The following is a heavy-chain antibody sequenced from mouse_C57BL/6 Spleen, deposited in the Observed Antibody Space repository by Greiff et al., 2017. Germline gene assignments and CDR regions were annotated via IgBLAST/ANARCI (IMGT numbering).Heavy chain of an antibody. CDR2: IDPNSGGT. V-gene: IGHV1-72*01. D-gene: IGHD2-5*01. CDR3: AKGYSTLYYAMDY. CDR1: GYTFTSYW. J-gene: IGHJ4*01. Sequence: VQLQQPGAELVKPGASVKLSCKASGYTFTSYWMPWVKQRPGRGLEWIGRIDPNSGGTKYNEKFKSKATLTVDKPSSTAYMQLSSLTSEDSAVYYCAKGYSTLYYAMDYWGQGTSVTVSS.